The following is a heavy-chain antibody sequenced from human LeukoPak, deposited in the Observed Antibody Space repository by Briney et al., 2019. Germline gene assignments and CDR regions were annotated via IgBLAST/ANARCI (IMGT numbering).Heavy chain of an antibody. CDR1: GFTFNNAW. CDR2: IKSKTDGGPT. V-gene: IGHV3-15*01. D-gene: IGHD5-18*01. Sequence: PGESLRLSCAASGFTFNNAWMSWVRQAPGKGLEWVGRIKSKTDGGPTDYAAPVKGRFTISRDDSKNTLYLQMNSLKTEDTAVYYCSIDRGNSYGFYPHWGQGTLVTVSS. CDR3: SIDRGNSYGFYPH. J-gene: IGHJ4*02.